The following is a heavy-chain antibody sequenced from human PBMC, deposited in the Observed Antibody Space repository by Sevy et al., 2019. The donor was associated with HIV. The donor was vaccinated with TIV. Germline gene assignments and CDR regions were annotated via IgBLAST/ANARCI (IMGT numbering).Heavy chain of an antibody. CDR2: IIPIFGTA. J-gene: IGHJ4*02. V-gene: IGHV1-69*13. Sequence: ASVKVSCKASGGTFSSYAISWVRQAPGQGLEWMGGIIPIFGTANYAQKFQGRVTITADESTSTAYMELSSLRSEDTAVYYCARGRDGYNYEYYFDYWGQRTLVTVSS. D-gene: IGHD5-12*01. CDR1: GGTFSSYA. CDR3: ARGRDGYNYEYYFDY.